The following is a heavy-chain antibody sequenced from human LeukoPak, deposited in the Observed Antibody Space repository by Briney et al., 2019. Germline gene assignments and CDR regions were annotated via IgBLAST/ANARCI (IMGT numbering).Heavy chain of an antibody. J-gene: IGHJ2*01. Sequence: SETLSLTCIVSGGSISSYYWSWIRQPPGKGLEWIGYIYYSGSTNYNPSLKSRVTISVDTSKNQFSLKLSSVTAADTAVYYCARAPPYYYDSSGYYWNWYFDLWGRGTLVTVSS. CDR1: GGSISSYY. D-gene: IGHD3-22*01. CDR2: IYYSGST. V-gene: IGHV4-59*01. CDR3: ARAPPYYYDSSGYYWNWYFDL.